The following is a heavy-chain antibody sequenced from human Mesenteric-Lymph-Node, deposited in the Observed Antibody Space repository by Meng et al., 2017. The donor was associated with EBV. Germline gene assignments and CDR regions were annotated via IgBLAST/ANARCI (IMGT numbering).Heavy chain of an antibody. CDR2: ISAYNGNT. J-gene: IGHJ4*02. V-gene: IGHV1-18*01. Sequence: QVDLVMSGAEVKKPGASVKVSCKTSSYTFTSYGISWVRQATGQGLEGMGWISAYNGNTNYAQKFEGRVTMTTDTSTSTAYMELRSLRSDDTAVYYCARSRYCNGGTCYYSALFDYWGQGTLVTVSS. CDR1: SYTFTSYG. CDR3: ARSRYCNGGTCYYSALFDY. D-gene: IGHD2-15*01.